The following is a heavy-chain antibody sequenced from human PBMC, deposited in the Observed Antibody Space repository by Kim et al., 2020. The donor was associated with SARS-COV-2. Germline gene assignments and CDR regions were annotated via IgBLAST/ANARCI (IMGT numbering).Heavy chain of an antibody. D-gene: IGHD6-6*01. J-gene: IGHJ4*02. CDR3: ARGVYSSSDYFDY. V-gene: IGHV1-3*01. Sequence: YSQKFQGRVTITRDTSASTAYMELSSLRSEDTAVYYCARGVYSSSDYFDYWGQGTLVTVSS.